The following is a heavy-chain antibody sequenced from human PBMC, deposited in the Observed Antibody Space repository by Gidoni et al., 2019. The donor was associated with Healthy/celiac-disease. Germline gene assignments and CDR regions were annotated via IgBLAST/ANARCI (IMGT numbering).Heavy chain of an antibody. CDR2: IRRKAYGWTT. V-gene: IGHV3-49*04. CDR3: TRDRIQLWLRTGYYFDY. J-gene: IGHJ4*02. D-gene: IGHD5-18*01. Sequence: EVQLVESGGGFVQPGRSLRLSCTASGFTFGDYAMSWVRQAPGKGLEWVGFIRRKAYGWTTEYAASVKGRFTISRDDSKSIAYLQMNSLKTEDTAVYYCTRDRIQLWLRTGYYFDYWGQGTLVTVSS. CDR1: GFTFGDYA.